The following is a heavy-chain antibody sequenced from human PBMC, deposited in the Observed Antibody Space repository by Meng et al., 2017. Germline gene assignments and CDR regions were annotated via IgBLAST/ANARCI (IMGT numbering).Heavy chain of an antibody. CDR2: IIPIFGTA. J-gene: IGHJ4*02. D-gene: IGHD6-13*01. V-gene: IGHV1-69*06. Sequence: SVKVSCKASGGIFSSYAISWVRQAPGQGLEWMGGIIPIFGTANYAQKIQGRVTITADKSTSTAYMELSSLRSEDTAVYYCARSLVSGFSPGSWYYFDYWGQGTLVTVSS. CDR3: ARSLVSGFSPGSWYYFDY. CDR1: GGIFSSYA.